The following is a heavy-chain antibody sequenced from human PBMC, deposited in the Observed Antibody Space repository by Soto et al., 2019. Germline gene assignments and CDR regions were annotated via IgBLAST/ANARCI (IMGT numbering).Heavy chain of an antibody. Sequence: SQTLSLTCAISGDSVSSNSAAWNWIRQSPSRGLEWLGRTYYRSKWYNDYAVSVKSRITINPDTSKNQFSLQLNSVTPEDTAVYYCARDLSITMIAVVHYYYGMDVWGQGTTVTVS. D-gene: IGHD3-22*01. V-gene: IGHV6-1*01. CDR2: TYYRSKWYN. CDR1: GDSVSSNSAA. CDR3: ARDLSITMIAVVHYYYGMDV. J-gene: IGHJ6*02.